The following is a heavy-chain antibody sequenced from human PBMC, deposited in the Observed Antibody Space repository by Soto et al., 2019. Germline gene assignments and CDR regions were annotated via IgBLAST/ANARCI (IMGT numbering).Heavy chain of an antibody. D-gene: IGHD6-19*01. V-gene: IGHV4-34*01. CDR3: ASRGIAVAGTHGMDV. CDR1: GGSFSGYY. Sequence: QVQLQQWGAGLLKPSETLSLTCAVYGGSFSGYYWSWIRQPPGKGLEWIGEINHSGSTNYNPSLTSRGTISVDTSKNQIALKLSSVTAAATAVYYCASRGIAVAGTHGMDVWGQGTTVTVSS. CDR2: INHSGST. J-gene: IGHJ6*02.